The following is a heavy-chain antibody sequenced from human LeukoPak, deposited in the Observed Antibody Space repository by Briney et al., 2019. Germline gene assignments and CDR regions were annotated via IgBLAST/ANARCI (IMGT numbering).Heavy chain of an antibody. CDR1: GYTFTSYY. V-gene: IGHV1-46*01. D-gene: IGHD3-10*01. J-gene: IGHJ4*02. Sequence: ASVKVSCKASGYTFTSYYMHWVRQAPGQGLEWMGIINPSGGSTSYAQKFQGRVTMTRDTSTSTVYMELSSLRSEDTAVYYRARDSPRITMVRGALPGYWGQGTLVTVSS. CDR3: ARDSPRITMVRGALPGY. CDR2: INPSGGST.